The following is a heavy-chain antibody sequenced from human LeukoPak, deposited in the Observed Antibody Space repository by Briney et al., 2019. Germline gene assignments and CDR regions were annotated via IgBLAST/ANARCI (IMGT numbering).Heavy chain of an antibody. CDR2: INPNSGGT. J-gene: IGHJ4*02. CDR1: AYTFPAYY. Sequence: ASVKVSCKASAYTFPAYYIYWVRHAPLQGLEWMGWINPNSGGTKYAQKFQDRVTMTRDTSISTAYMELSRLRSDDTAVYYCTRLLYSSGWYPSGYWGQGTLVSVSS. D-gene: IGHD6-19*01. CDR3: TRLLYSSGWYPSGY. V-gene: IGHV1-2*02.